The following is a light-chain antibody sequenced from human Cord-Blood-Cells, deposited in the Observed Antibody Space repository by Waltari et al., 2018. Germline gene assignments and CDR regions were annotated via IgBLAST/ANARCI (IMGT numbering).Light chain of an antibody. CDR1: VLAKKY. CDR2: KDS. V-gene: IGLV3-27*01. Sequence: SYELTQPSSVSVSPGQTARITCSGDVLAKKYARWFQQKPGQAPGLVIYKDSERPSGIPERVSGASSGTTVTLTISVAQVEDEADYYCYSAADNNVVFGGGTKLTVL. J-gene: IGLJ2*01. CDR3: YSAADNNVV.